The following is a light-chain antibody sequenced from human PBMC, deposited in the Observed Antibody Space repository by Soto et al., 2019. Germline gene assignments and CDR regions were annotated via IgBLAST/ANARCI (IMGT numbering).Light chain of an antibody. J-gene: IGLJ2*01. CDR1: TGAVTGGHY. CDR3: LLQYTGEARV. Sequence: QTVVTQEPSLTVSPGGTVTLTCGSSTGAVTGGHYPYWFQQRPGQAPGTLIYDTTNKHSWTPARFSGSLLGGKATLTLSGAQPEDEADYYCLLQYTGEARVFGGGTKLTVL. V-gene: IGLV7-46*01. CDR2: DTT.